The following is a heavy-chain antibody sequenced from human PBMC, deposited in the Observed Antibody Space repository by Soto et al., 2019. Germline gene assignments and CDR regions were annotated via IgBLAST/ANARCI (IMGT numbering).Heavy chain of an antibody. CDR3: ARDRPGDEGDGFDI. V-gene: IGHV3-53*02. CDR2: LYSGGST. D-gene: IGHD3-10*01. CDR1: GLTVSSNY. J-gene: IGHJ3*02. Sequence: EVQLVETGGGLIQPGGSLRLSCAASGLTVSSNYMNWVRQAPGKGLEWVSVLYSGGSTHYAGSVKGRFIISTDNSKNTLYLQMNSLRVEDTAVYYCARDRPGDEGDGFDIWGHGTMVTVSS.